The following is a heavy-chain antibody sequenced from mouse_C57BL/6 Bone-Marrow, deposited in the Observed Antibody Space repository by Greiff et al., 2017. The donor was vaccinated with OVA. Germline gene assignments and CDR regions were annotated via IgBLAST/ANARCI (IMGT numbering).Heavy chain of an antibody. CDR1: GYTFTSYG. V-gene: IGHV1-81*01. CDR2: IYPRSGNT. CDR3: ARGARKVRLWFAY. J-gene: IGHJ3*01. D-gene: IGHD3-2*02. Sequence: QVQLQQSGAELARPGASVKLSCKASGYTFTSYGISWVKQRTGQGLEWIGEIYPRSGNTYYNEKFKGKATLTADKSSSTAYMELRSLTSEDSAVYFCARGARKVRLWFAYWGQGTLVTVSA.